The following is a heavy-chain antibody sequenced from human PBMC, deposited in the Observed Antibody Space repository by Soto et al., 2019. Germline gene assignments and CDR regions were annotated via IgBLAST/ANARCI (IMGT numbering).Heavy chain of an antibody. Sequence: GGSLRLSCTASGFTFSSYGMHWVRQAPGKGLEWVAVIWYDGSDKYYVDSVKGRFTIARDNSKNTLYLQMNSLRAEDTAVYYCARVGDCSSTNCPYRDYYYYMDVWGKGTTVTVSS. CDR2: IWYDGSDK. CDR1: GFTFSSYG. CDR3: ARVGDCSSTNCPYRDYYYYMDV. D-gene: IGHD2-2*01. V-gene: IGHV3-33*01. J-gene: IGHJ6*03.